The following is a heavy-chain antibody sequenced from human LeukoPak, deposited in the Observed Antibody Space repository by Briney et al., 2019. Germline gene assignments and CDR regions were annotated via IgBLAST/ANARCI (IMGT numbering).Heavy chain of an antibody. CDR2: ISSNGGST. Sequence: PGRSLRLSCAASGFTFSSYAMHWVRQAPRKGLEYVSAISSNGGSTYYANSVKGRFTISRDNSKNTLYLQMGSLRAEDMAVYYCARGYGDYVYGMDVWGQGTTVTVSS. J-gene: IGHJ6*02. CDR3: ARGYGDYVYGMDV. V-gene: IGHV3-64*01. D-gene: IGHD4-17*01. CDR1: GFTFSSYA.